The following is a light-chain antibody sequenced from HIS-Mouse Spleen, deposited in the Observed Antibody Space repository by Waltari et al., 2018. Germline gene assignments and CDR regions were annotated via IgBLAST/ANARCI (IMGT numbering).Light chain of an antibody. J-gene: IGLJ2*01. V-gene: IGLV3-1*01. CDR1: KLGDKY. Sequence: SYELTQPPSVSVSPGQTASITCSGAKLGDKYACWYQQKPGQSPVLVIYQDSKRPPGVPERFSGSNSGNTATLTISGTQAMDEADYYCQAWDSSTDVVFGGGTKLTVL. CDR3: QAWDSSTDVV. CDR2: QDS.